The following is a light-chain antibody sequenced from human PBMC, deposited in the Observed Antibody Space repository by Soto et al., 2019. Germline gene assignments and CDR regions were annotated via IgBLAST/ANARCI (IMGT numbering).Light chain of an antibody. CDR3: QQHSKEST. CDR1: QNVSTW. J-gene: IGKJ2*01. Sequence: DVEMTQSPSTLPTSIGDRVTLTCRASQNVSTWLAWYQQKPGKAPKLLIYKASRQESGVPSRIRASGSGIDFTLNIDSLQSDDFVPYVWQQHSKESTLGQGTKLEIK. V-gene: IGKV1-5*03. CDR2: KAS.